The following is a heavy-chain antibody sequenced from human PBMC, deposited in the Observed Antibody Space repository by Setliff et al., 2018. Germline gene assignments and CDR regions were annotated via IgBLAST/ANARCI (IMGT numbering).Heavy chain of an antibody. CDR2: ISYSGST. D-gene: IGHD5-18*01. J-gene: IGHJ3*01. CDR1: GGSISSYY. V-gene: IGHV4-59*08. CDR3: ARHHGDTAMVRGAFDF. Sequence: TSETLSLTCTVSGGSISSYYWSWIRQPPGKGLEWIGYISYSGSTNYNPSLKSRVTISVDTSKNQFSLQLSSVTAADTAVYYCARHHGDTAMVRGAFDFWGQGTMVTVSS.